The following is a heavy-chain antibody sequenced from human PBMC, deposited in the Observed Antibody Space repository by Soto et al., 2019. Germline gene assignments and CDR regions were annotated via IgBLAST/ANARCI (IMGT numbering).Heavy chain of an antibody. J-gene: IGHJ6*02. CDR2: ISGYNAKT. V-gene: IGHV1-18*04. Sequence: ASVKVSCKTSGYPFSSYGISWVRQAPGQGLEWLGWISGYNAKTEYGQKVQDRLTMTTDTSTNTVYMELRNLRSDDTAVYYCVRDFWQWLLQYYYGMAVWGQGTTVTVSS. D-gene: IGHD6-19*01. CDR1: GYPFSSYG. CDR3: VRDFWQWLLQYYYGMAV.